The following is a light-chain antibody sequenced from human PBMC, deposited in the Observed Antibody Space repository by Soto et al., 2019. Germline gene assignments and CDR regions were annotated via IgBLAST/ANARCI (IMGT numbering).Light chain of an antibody. CDR2: AAS. J-gene: IGKJ1*01. CDR3: QQADSFPWT. Sequence: DVLMTQSPSSVSASVGDRLTSTCRASQSINSWWLAWYQQKPGRAPKLLLSAASTLQSGVPSRFSGSGYGTDFTLTISSLQPGDVATYIFQQADSFPWTFGQWTTVEV. V-gene: IGKV1D-12*01. CDR1: QSINSW.